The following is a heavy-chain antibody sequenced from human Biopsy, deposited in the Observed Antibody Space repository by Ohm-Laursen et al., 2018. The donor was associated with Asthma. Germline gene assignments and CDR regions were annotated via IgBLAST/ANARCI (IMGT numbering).Heavy chain of an antibody. V-gene: IGHV1-69*13. Sequence: GASVKVSCKDPGGTFDIYPISWVRQAPGQGLEWMGGLIPVLGTPDHAQMFEGRVTITADESTSTAYMELSSLSPEDTAVYYCARGYSGSDRIVYYYSGLEVWGQGTTVTVSS. J-gene: IGHJ6*02. CDR1: GGTFDIYP. CDR3: ARGYSGSDRIVYYYSGLEV. D-gene: IGHD5-12*01. CDR2: LIPVLGTP.